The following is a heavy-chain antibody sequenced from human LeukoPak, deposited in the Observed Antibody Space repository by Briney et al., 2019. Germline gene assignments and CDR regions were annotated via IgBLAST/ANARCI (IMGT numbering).Heavy chain of an antibody. CDR3: AKDLYDYVWGSYDG. CDR1: GFTFDDYA. D-gene: IGHD3-16*01. Sequence: GGSLRLSCAASGFTFDDYAMHWVRQAPGKGLEWVSGISWNSGRIGYADSVKGRFTISRDNAKNSLYLQMNSLRAEDTALYYCAKDLYDYVWGSYDGWGQGTLVTVSS. V-gene: IGHV3-9*01. CDR2: ISWNSGRI. J-gene: IGHJ4*02.